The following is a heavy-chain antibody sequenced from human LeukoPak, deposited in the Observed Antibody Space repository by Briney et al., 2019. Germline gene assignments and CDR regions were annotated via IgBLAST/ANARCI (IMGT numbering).Heavy chain of an antibody. J-gene: IGHJ6*03. CDR3: ASLATILYYYYMDV. D-gene: IGHD1-26*01. Sequence: PGGSLRLSCAASGFTFSSYWMSWVRQAPGKGLEWVANIKQDGSEKYYVDSVKGRFTISRDNAKNSLYLQMNSLRAEDTAVYYCASLATILYYYYMDVWGKGTTVTVSS. V-gene: IGHV3-7*01. CDR2: IKQDGSEK. CDR1: GFTFSSYW.